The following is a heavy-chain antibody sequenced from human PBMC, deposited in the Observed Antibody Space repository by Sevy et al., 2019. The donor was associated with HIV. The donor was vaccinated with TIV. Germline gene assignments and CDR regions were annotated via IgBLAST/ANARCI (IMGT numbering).Heavy chain of an antibody. CDR2: ISSASSYI. J-gene: IGHJ4*02. CDR3: ARGDYYGSLDYFDH. CDR1: GFTFNSYF. D-gene: IGHD3-10*01. V-gene: IGHV3-21*06. Sequence: GGSLRLSCAASGFTFNSYFMNWVRQTPGKGLEWVSSISSASSYIFYAASVKGRFTISRDNAHNSLYLEMNGLRAEDMAIYDCARGDYYGSLDYFDHWSQGILVTVSS.